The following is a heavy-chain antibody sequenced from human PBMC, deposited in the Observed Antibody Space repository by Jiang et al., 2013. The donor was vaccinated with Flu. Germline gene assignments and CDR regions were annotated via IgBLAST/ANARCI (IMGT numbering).Heavy chain of an antibody. V-gene: IGHV6-1*01. J-gene: IGHJ4*02. Sequence: QTLSLTCAISGDSVSSISAAWYWIRQSPSRGLEWLGRTYYRSKWFTDYEESVKSRIAINADTSRNHFSLQLKSVTPEDTAVYYCARGISVHFDFWGQGILVTVSS. CDR1: GDSVSSISAA. CDR2: TYYRSKWFT. D-gene: IGHD6-19*01. CDR3: ARGISVHFDF.